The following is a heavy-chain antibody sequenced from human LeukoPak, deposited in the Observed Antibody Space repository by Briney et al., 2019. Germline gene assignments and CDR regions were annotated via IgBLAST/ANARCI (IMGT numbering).Heavy chain of an antibody. CDR1: GFTFSSFA. CDR2: IGASDGNT. J-gene: IGHJ4*02. V-gene: IGHV3-23*01. CDR3: ARDYYDSSGYSFDY. D-gene: IGHD3-22*01. Sequence: GGSLRLSCAASGFTFSSFAMSWVRQAPGKGLEWVSAIGASDGNTYYADSVKGRFTISRDNAKNSLYLQMNSLRAEDTAVYYCARDYYDSSGYSFDYWGQGTLVTVSS.